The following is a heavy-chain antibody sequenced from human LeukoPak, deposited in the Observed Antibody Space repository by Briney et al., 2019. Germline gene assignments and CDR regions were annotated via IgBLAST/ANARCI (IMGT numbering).Heavy chain of an antibody. CDR1: GFTFSDHY. V-gene: IGHV3-11*03. Sequence: PGGSLRLSCAASGFTFSDHYMSWIGQAPGKGLEWVSYISDSSRYTHFADSVKGRFTISRDNAKNSLYLQMNSLRAEDTAVYYCARSYYGSEGNFDYGGQGTLVTVSS. D-gene: IGHD3-10*01. CDR2: ISDSSRYT. J-gene: IGHJ4*02. CDR3: ARSYYGSEGNFDY.